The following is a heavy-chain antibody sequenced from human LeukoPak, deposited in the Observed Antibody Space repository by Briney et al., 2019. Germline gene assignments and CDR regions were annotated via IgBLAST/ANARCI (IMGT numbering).Heavy chain of an antibody. V-gene: IGHV4-59*08. J-gene: IGHJ4*02. CDR3: ARVIASTATGYYFDY. CDR2: ISDSGSS. D-gene: IGHD6-13*01. Sequence: PSETLSLTCTVSGGSINGYYWFWIRQPPGKGLAWVGFISDSGSSNYNPSLKSQVSISADTSKNQFSLKLYSVTAADTAVYFCARVIASTATGYYFDYWGQGNLVTVSS. CDR1: GGSINGYY.